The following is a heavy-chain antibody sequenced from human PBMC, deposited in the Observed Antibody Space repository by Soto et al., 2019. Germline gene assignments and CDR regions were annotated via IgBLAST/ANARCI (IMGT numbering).Heavy chain of an antibody. CDR1: GFTFDDYA. Sequence: GGSLRLSCAASGFTFDDYAMHWVRQAPGKGLEWVSGISWNSGSIGYADSVKGRFTISRDNAKNSLYLQMNSLRAEDTAVYYCAKDINGAYCGGDCYYAFDIWGQGTMVTVSS. V-gene: IGHV3-9*01. J-gene: IGHJ3*02. CDR2: ISWNSGSI. CDR3: AKDINGAYCGGDCYYAFDI. D-gene: IGHD2-21*02.